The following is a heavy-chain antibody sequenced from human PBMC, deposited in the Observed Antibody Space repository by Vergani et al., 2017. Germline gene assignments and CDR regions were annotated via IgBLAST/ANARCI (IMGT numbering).Heavy chain of an antibody. CDR1: GGSISSYY. J-gene: IGHJ6*04. D-gene: IGHD4-17*01. CDR2: IYYSGST. CDR3: ARGGWGTVTTFFHYGMDV. V-gene: IGHV4-59*01. Sequence: QVQLQESGPGLVKPSETLSLTCTVSGGSISSYYWSWIRQPPGKGLEWIGYIYYSGSTNYNPSLKSRVTISVDTSKNQFSLKLSSVTAADTAVYYCARGGWGTVTTFFHYGMDVWGKGTTVTVSS.